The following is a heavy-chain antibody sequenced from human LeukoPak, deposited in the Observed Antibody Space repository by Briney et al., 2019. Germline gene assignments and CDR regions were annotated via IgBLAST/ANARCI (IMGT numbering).Heavy chain of an antibody. J-gene: IGHJ6*03. V-gene: IGHV3-11*04. D-gene: IGHD6-13*01. CDR3: ARGAAARYYYYYYMDV. CDR2: ISSSGSTI. Sequence: GGSLRLSCAASGFTFSDYYMSWIRQAPGKGLEWVSYISSSGSTIYYADSVKGRFTISRNNAKNSLYLQMNSLRAEDTAVYYCARGAAARYYYYYYMDVWGKGPRSPSP. CDR1: GFTFSDYY.